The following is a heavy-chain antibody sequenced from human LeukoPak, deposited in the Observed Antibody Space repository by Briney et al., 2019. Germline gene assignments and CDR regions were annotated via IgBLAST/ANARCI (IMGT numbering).Heavy chain of an antibody. CDR1: GGTFTSYA. D-gene: IGHD3-9*01. J-gene: IGHJ4*02. V-gene: IGHV1-69*06. CDR3: ARTNRYFDWLLFFDY. CDR2: IIPIFGTA. Sequence: SAKVSCKASGGTFTSYAISWVRQAPGQGLEWMGGIIPIFGTANYAQKFQGRVTITADKSTSTAYMELSSLRSEDTAVYYCARTNRYFDWLLFFDYWGQGTLVTVSS.